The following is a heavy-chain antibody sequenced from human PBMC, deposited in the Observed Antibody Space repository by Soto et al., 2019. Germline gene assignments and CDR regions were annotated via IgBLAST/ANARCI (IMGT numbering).Heavy chain of an antibody. V-gene: IGHV4-4*02. Sequence: QVQLQESGPGLVKPSGTLSLTCTVFGGSVNSYHYWTWVRQAPGQGLEWMGEISRAGTTTYNSSLKSRLTMALDKSKNQFSLQLSSVTAADTAVYFCARDNSYSSGFFYGLDLWGQGTMVSVSS. D-gene: IGHD6-19*01. CDR3: ARDNSYSSGFFYGLDL. CDR2: ISRAGTT. CDR1: GGSVNSYHY. J-gene: IGHJ3*01.